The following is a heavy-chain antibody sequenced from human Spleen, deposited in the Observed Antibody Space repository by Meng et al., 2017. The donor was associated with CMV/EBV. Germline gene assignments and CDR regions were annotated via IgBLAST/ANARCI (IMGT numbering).Heavy chain of an antibody. D-gene: IGHD1-26*01. CDR1: GFTFGDYA. CDR2: ISGSGGNT. V-gene: IGHV3-23*01. J-gene: IGHJ5*02. Sequence: GESLKISCTASGFTFGDYAMSWVRQAPGKGLEWVSGISGSGGNTYYADSVKGRFTISRDNSKSTLYLQMNSLRAEDTAVYYCAKDGSGSYPSWFDPWGQGSRVTVSS. CDR3: AKDGSGSYPSWFDP.